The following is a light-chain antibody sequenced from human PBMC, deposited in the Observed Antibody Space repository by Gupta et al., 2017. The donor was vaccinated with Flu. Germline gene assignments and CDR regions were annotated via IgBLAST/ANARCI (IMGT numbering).Light chain of an antibody. V-gene: IGKV1-5*03. CDR2: KAS. CDR3: QQYHTYPYT. J-gene: IGKJ2*01. CDR1: QSISSW. Sequence: PSTLSAFVGDRVTITCRASQSISSWLAWYQQKPGKAPKVLIYKASSLESGVPSRFSGGGSGTEFTLTISSLQPDDFATYYCQQYHTYPYTFGQGTKLEMK.